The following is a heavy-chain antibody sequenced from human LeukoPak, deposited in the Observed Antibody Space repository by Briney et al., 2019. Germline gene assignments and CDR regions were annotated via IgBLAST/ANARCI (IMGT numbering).Heavy chain of an antibody. CDR1: GGSISSYY. V-gene: IGHV4-59*12. Sequence: SETLSLTCTVSGGSISSYYWSWNRQPPGKGLEWIGYIYYSGSTNYNPSLKSRVTISVDTSKNQFSLKLSSVTAADTAVYYCARGEWEEPDYWGQGTLVTVFS. J-gene: IGHJ4*02. D-gene: IGHD1-26*01. CDR3: ARGEWEEPDY. CDR2: IYYSGST.